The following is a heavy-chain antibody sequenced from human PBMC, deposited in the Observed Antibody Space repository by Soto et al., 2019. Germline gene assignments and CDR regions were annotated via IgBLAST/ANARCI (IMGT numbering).Heavy chain of an antibody. CDR1: GASISSCGYY. CDR2: IYYSGST. V-gene: IGHV4-31*03. Sequence: SETLSLTCTVSGASISSCGYYWTWIRQHPGKGLEWIGYIYYSGSTYSNPSLKSRVTISVDTSKNQFSLKLSSVTAADTAVYYCARAPLYWGQGTLVTVSS. CDR3: ARAPLY. J-gene: IGHJ4*02.